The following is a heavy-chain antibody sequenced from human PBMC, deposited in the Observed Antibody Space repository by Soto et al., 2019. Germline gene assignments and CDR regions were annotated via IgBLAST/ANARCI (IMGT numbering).Heavy chain of an antibody. CDR1: GFTFSDYY. Sequence: QVQLVESGGGLVKPGGSLRLSCAASGFTFSDYYMSWIRQAPGKGLEWVSYISSSGSTIYYADSVKGRFTISRDNAKNSLYLHMNSLRAEDTAVYYCARDSDVVVPSAILDAFDIWGQGTMVTVSS. CDR3: ARDSDVVVPSAILDAFDI. V-gene: IGHV3-11*01. J-gene: IGHJ3*02. CDR2: ISSSGSTI. D-gene: IGHD2-2*02.